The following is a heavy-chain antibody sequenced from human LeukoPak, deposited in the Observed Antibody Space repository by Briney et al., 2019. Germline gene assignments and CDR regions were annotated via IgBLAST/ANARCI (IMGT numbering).Heavy chain of an antibody. J-gene: IGHJ3*02. Sequence: GGSLRLSCAASGFSFSSYTMNWVRQAPGKGLEWFSSIISSISYIYYADSVKGRFTISRDNAKNSLYLQMNSLRAEDTAVYYCARKGGGDVNAFDIWGQGTMVTVSS. CDR3: ARKGGGDVNAFDI. D-gene: IGHD2-21*02. CDR2: IISSISYI. CDR1: GFSFSSYT. V-gene: IGHV3-21*01.